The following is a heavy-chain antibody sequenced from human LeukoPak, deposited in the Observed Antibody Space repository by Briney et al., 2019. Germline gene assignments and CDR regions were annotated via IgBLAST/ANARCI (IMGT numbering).Heavy chain of an antibody. CDR2: IYSGGNT. CDR3: ARAVSSGYDPFDY. Sequence: GGSLRLSCAASGFTVSSNYMSWVRQVPGKGLEWVSVIYSGGNTYYADSVKGRFTISRDNSKNTLYLQMNSLRAEDTAVYYCARAVSSGYDPFDYWGQGTLVTVSS. D-gene: IGHD3-22*01. J-gene: IGHJ4*02. CDR1: GFTVSSNY. V-gene: IGHV3-53*01.